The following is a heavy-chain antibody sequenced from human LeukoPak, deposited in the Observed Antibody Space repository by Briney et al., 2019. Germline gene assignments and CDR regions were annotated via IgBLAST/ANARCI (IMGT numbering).Heavy chain of an antibody. V-gene: IGHV3-30*18. D-gene: IGHD2-8*01. CDR3: AKGVGYGGMDV. Sequence: GRSLRLSCAASGFTFSGYDMHWVRQAPGKGLEWVAVISYDGHNEYYADSVKGRFTISRDNSKNTVYVQMNSLRAEDTAVYYCAKGVGYGGMDVWGQGTTVTVSS. CDR1: GFTFSGYD. CDR2: ISYDGHNE. J-gene: IGHJ6*02.